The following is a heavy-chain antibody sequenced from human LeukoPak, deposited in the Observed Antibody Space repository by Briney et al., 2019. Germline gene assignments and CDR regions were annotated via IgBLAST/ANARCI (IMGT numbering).Heavy chain of an antibody. CDR1: GFTFSSYV. CDR3: AKTYSGSYSYYFDY. D-gene: IGHD1-26*01. J-gene: IGHJ4*02. Sequence: GGSLRLSCAASGFTFSSYVMSWVRQAPGKGLEWVSSISNSGGSTYYADSVKGRFTISRDNSKNTLYLQMNSLRAEDTAVYYCAKTYSGSYSYYFDYWGQGTLVTVSS. CDR2: ISNSGGST. V-gene: IGHV3-23*01.